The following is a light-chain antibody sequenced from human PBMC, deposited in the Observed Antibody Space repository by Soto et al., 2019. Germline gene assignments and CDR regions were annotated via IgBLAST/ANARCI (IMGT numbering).Light chain of an antibody. CDR2: VAS. Sequence: EIVMTQSPLTLSVSPGERATLSCRASQSISSDLAWYQLKPGQAPRLLMYVASIRATGVPARFTGSGSGTEFTLTISSLQSEDFAVYYCHHYKHWPWTFGQGTRVEIK. CDR3: HHYKHWPWT. J-gene: IGKJ1*01. V-gene: IGKV3-15*01. CDR1: QSISSD.